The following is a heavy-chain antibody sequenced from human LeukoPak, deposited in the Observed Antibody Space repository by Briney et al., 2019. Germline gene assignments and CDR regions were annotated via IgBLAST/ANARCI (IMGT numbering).Heavy chain of an antibody. D-gene: IGHD5-18*01. CDR2: INPNSGGT. V-gene: IGHV1-2*02. Sequence: EASVKVSCKASGYTFTSYGISWVRQAPGQGLEWMGWINPNSGGTNYAQKFQGRVTMTRDTSISTAYMELSRLRSDDTAVYYCARESPLYSYGNKPGTPDYWGQGALVTVSS. CDR1: GYTFTSYG. CDR3: ARESPLYSYGNKPGTPDY. J-gene: IGHJ4*02.